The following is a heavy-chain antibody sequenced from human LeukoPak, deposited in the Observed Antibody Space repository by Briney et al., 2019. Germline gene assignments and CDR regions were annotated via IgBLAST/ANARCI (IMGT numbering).Heavy chain of an antibody. J-gene: IGHJ4*02. CDR1: GFTFSDSA. CDR2: IRNKGINYAT. V-gene: IGHV3-73*01. CDR3: ATQTTSCHDY. D-gene: IGHD2-2*01. Sequence: PGGSLRLSRAASGFTFSDSAMHWVRQASGKGLEWVGRIRNKGINYATAYAPSVQCRFTISRDDSKNTAYLQINSLKTEDTAVYYCATQTTSCHDYWGQGTLVTVSS.